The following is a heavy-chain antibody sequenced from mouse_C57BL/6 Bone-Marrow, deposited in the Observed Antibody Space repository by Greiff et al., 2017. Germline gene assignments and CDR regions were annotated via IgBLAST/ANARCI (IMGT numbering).Heavy chain of an antibody. CDR3: ARTGDYGYYFDY. V-gene: IGHV1-7*01. CDR1: GYTFTSYW. Sequence: QVQLQQSGAELAKPGASVKLSCKASGYTFTSYWMHWVKQRPGKGLEWIGYINPSSGYTKYNQKFKDKDTLTADKSSSTAYMQLSSLTYEDSAVYYCARTGDYGYYFDYWGQGTTLTVSS. J-gene: IGHJ2*01. CDR2: INPSSGYT. D-gene: IGHD1-2*01.